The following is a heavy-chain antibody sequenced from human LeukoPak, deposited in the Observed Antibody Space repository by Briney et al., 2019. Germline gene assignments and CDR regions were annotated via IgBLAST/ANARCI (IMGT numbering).Heavy chain of an antibody. CDR2: VFYSGNT. D-gene: IGHD3-22*01. V-gene: IGHV4-39*07. Sequence: SETLSLTCSVSGGSLSSSKSFWAWIRQPPGKGLEWIGSVFYSGNTYSNPSLKSRVTISVDTSRNQFSLRLSSVTAADTAVYCCAREDFSYNESSGYTYFFDYWGQGALVTVSS. J-gene: IGHJ4*02. CDR1: GGSLSSSKSF. CDR3: AREDFSYNESSGYTYFFDY.